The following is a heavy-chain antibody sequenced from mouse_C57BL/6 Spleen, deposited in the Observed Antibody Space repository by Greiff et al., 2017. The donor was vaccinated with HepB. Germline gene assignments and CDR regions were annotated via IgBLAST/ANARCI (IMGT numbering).Heavy chain of an antibody. CDR1: GYTFTDYE. CDR2: IDPETGGT. J-gene: IGHJ3*01. V-gene: IGHV1-15*01. CDR3: TRSLESAY. Sequence: VQLQQSGAELVRPGASVTLSCKASGYTFTDYEMHWVKQTPVHGLEWIGAIDPETGGTAYNQKFKGKAILTADKSSSTAYMELRSLTSEDSAVYYCTRSLESAYWGQGTLVTVSA.